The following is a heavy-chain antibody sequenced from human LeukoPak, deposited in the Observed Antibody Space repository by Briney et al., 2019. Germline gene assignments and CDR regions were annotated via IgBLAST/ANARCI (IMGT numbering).Heavy chain of an antibody. CDR2: ISGRGGST. V-gene: IGHV3-23*01. CDR3: AKRYDPSWNYYYMDV. J-gene: IGHJ6*03. Sequence: GGSLRLSCAASGFTFSSYAMSWVRQAPGKGLEWVSAISGRGGSTYYADSVKGRFTISRDNSKNTLYLQMNSLRAEDTAVYYCAKRYDPSWNYYYMDVWGKGTTVTVSS. D-gene: IGHD1-1*01. CDR1: GFTFSSYA.